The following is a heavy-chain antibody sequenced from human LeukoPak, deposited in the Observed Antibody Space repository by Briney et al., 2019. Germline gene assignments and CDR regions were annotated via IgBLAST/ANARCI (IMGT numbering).Heavy chain of an antibody. CDR1: GFTFSSYA. CDR3: TRSYYSSRGGRFDP. J-gene: IGHJ5*02. Sequence: GGSLRLSCAASGFTFSSYAINWVRQAPGKGLEWVSVMSGSGDRTYYADSVKGRFTISRDNSKSTLFLQMNSLRAEDTAVYFCTRSYYSSRGGRFDPWGQGTLVTVSS. D-gene: IGHD3-10*01. V-gene: IGHV3-23*01. CDR2: MSGSGDRT.